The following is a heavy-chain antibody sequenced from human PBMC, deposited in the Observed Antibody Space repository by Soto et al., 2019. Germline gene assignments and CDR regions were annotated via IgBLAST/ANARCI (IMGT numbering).Heavy chain of an antibody. CDR2: ISDDGSNQ. CDR1: GFTFKSFA. V-gene: IGHV3-30*18. J-gene: IGHJ4*02. CDR3: AKDLYSGSYSSYYFHH. D-gene: IGHD1-26*01. Sequence: QVHLVESGGGVVQPGEALRLSCAASGFTFKSFAMHWVRQAPGKGLEWVAFISDDGSNQYFADSVKGRFIISRDNSENTVSLQISSLRPGDTAVYYCAKDLYSGSYSSYYFHHWGQGTLVTVSS.